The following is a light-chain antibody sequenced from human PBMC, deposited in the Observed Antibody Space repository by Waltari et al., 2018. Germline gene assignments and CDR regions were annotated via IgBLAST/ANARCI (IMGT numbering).Light chain of an antibody. CDR1: QSVSSY. CDR2: DAS. V-gene: IGKV3-11*01. CDR3: QQRSNWPFT. Sequence: EIVLTQSPATLSLSPGERATLSCRASQSVSSYLAWYQQKPGQAPRLLIYDASKRATGIPAKFSGSGSGTDVTLAISSLGPEDFAVYYCQQRSNWPFTVGPGTKVDIK. J-gene: IGKJ3*01.